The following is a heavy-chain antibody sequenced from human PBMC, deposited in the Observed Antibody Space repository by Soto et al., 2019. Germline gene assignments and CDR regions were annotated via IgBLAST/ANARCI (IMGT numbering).Heavy chain of an antibody. CDR3: ARHILITILGYYYGMDV. CDR1: GFTFSSYA. CDR2: IIGSGGSA. V-gene: IGHV3-23*01. Sequence: EVRLLESGGGLVQPGGPLRLSCAASGFTFSSYAMSWVRQAPGKGLEWVSTIIGSGGSANYADSVKGRFTISRDSSKNTLYLKMHSLRADDTAVYYCARHILITILGYYYGMDVWGQGTTVTVSS. D-gene: IGHD3-9*01. J-gene: IGHJ6*01.